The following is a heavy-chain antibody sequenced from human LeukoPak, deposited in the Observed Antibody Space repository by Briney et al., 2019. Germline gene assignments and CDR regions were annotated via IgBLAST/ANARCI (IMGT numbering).Heavy chain of an antibody. D-gene: IGHD3-10*01. CDR2: IIPIFGTA. V-gene: IGHV1-69*05. CDR1: GGTFSSYA. Sequence: SVKVSCKASGGTFSSYAISWVRQAPGQGLEWMGGIIPIFGTANYAQKFQGRVTITTDESTSTAYMELSSLRSEDTAVYYCARARGRDYYPTDYWGQGTLVTVSS. J-gene: IGHJ4*02. CDR3: ARARGRDYYPTDY.